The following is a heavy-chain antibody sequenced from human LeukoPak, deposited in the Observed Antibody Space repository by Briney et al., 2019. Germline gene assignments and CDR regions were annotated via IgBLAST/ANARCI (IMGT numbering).Heavy chain of an antibody. J-gene: IGHJ4*02. CDR3: ARVGRRPARRYFDY. V-gene: IGHV4-34*01. CDR2: INHSGST. D-gene: IGHD3-16*01. CDR1: GGSFSGYY. Sequence: SETLSLTRAVYGGSFSGYYWSWIRQPPGKGLEWIGEINHSGSTNYNPSLKSRVTISVDTSKNQFSLKLSSVTAADTAVYYCARVGRRPARRYFDYWGQGTLVTVSS.